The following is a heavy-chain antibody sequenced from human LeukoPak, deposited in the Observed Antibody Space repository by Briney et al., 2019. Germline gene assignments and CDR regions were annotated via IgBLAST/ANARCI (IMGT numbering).Heavy chain of an antibody. CDR1: GFNFNDAW. CDR2: VRTTAEGETT. J-gene: IGHJ4*02. Sequence: PGGSLRLSCEGSGFNFNDAWMSWIRQAPGKGLEWVGRVRTTAEGETTDYGAPVRGRFIISRDDSKSMVYLQMNRLETEDTAIYYCNAGVGKTDDDSWGQGTLVTVSS. D-gene: IGHD2-2*01. CDR3: NAGVGKTDDDS. V-gene: IGHV3-15*01.